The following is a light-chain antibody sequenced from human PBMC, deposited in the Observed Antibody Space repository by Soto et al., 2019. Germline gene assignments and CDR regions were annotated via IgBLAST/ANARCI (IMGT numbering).Light chain of an antibody. Sequence: DMVLTQSPGTLSLSTGERATLSCRASQSVSSSYLAWYQQKPGQAPRLLIYGVSSRSTGITDRFSGSASGTDFTLTISRLEPEDFAVYYCHQYGSSPLLTFGGGTTGQIQ. CDR2: GVS. CDR1: QSVSSSY. V-gene: IGKV3-20*01. CDR3: HQYGSSPLLT. J-gene: IGKJ4*01.